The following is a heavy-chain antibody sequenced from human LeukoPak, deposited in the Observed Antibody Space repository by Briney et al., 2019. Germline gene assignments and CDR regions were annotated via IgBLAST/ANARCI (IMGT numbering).Heavy chain of an antibody. V-gene: IGHV3-23*01. Sequence: TGGSLRLSCAASGFTFSSYAMNWVRQAPGKGLEWVSVISGSGGSTYYADSVKGRFTISRDNSKNTLYLQMNSLRDEDTAVYCCAKADLDGYVFLPCDHWGQGTLVTVSS. CDR2: ISGSGGST. J-gene: IGHJ4*02. CDR1: GFTFSSYA. D-gene: IGHD5-24*01. CDR3: AKADLDGYVFLPCDH.